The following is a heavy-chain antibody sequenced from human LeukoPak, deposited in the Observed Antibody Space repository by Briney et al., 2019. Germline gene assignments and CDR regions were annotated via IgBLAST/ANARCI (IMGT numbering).Heavy chain of an antibody. CDR1: GYTFTSYA. CDR2: INTNTGNP. D-gene: IGHD6-13*01. V-gene: IGHV7-4-1*02. J-gene: IGHJ6*02. CDR3: ATLAYSSSWYVDGMDV. Sequence: ASVKVSCKASGYTFTSYAMNWVRQAPGQGLEWMGWINTNTGNPTYAQGFTGRFVFSLDTSVSTAYLQISSLKAEDTAVYYCATLAYSSSWYVDGMDVWGQGTTVTVSS.